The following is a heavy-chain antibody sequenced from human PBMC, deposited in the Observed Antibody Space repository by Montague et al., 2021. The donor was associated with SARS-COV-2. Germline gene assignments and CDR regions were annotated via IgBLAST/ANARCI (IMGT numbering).Heavy chain of an antibody. J-gene: IGHJ6*02. V-gene: IGHV3-30-3*01. D-gene: IGHD3-10*01. Sequence: SLRLSCAASGFTFSSYAMHWVRQAPGKGLEWVAVISYDGSNKYYADSVKGRFTISRDNSKNTLYLQMNSLRAEDTAVYCCARDQFTPELLWFGELYQNGMDVWGQGTTVTVSS. CDR2: ISYDGSNK. CDR1: GFTFSSYA. CDR3: ARDQFTPELLWFGELYQNGMDV.